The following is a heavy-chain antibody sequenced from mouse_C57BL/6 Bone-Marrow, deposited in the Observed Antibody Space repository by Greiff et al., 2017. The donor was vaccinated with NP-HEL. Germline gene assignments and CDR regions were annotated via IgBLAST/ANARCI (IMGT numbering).Heavy chain of an antibody. Sequence: QVTLKECGPGILQPSQTLSLTCSFSGFSLSTFGMGVGWIRQPSGKGLEWLAHIWWDDDKYYNPALKSRLTISKDTSKNQVFLKIANVDTADTATYYCALSYYGSTYAMDYWGQGTSVTVSS. CDR2: IWWDDDK. D-gene: IGHD1-1*01. CDR3: ALSYYGSTYAMDY. CDR1: GFSLSTFGMG. J-gene: IGHJ4*01. V-gene: IGHV8-8*01.